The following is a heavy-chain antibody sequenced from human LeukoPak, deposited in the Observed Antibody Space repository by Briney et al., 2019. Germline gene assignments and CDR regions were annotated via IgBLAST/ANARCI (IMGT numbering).Heavy chain of an antibody. V-gene: IGHV4-59*08. J-gene: IGHJ4*02. D-gene: IGHD6-19*01. Sequence: ASETLSLTCTVSGGSISSYYWSWIRQPPGKGLEWIGYIYYSGSTNYNPSLKSRVTISVDTSKNQFSLKLNSVTAADTAVYYCARANLPVAGVVHFDYWGQGTLVTVSS. CDR3: ARANLPVAGVVHFDY. CDR1: GGSISSYY. CDR2: IYYSGST.